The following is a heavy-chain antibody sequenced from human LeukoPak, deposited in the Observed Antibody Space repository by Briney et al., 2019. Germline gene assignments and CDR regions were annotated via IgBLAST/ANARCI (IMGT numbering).Heavy chain of an antibody. D-gene: IGHD7-27*01. CDR3: AREPITGDGAYWYFDL. V-gene: IGHV4-59*01. CDR1: GGSISSNH. CDR2: IYYSGAT. J-gene: IGHJ2*01. Sequence: SETLSLTSTVSGGSISSNHWSWLRQPPGKGLEWIGYIYYSGATNYNPSLKSRVTISVDTSENQFSLKLTSVTAADTAVYYCAREPITGDGAYWYFDLWGRGTLVTVSS.